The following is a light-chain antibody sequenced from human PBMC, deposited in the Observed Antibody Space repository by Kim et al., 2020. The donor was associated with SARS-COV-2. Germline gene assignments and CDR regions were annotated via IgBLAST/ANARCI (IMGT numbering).Light chain of an antibody. J-gene: IGKJ5*01. V-gene: IGKV1-33*01. CDR1: QDIHDY. Sequence: ASPDDRAFFPCQASQDIHDYLNWYQQRPGKAPKLLIYDASKLETGVSSRFSGSGSGTQFTLTISSLQPEDIATYYCQHYYDLPITFGQGTRLEIK. CDR2: DAS. CDR3: QHYYDLPIT.